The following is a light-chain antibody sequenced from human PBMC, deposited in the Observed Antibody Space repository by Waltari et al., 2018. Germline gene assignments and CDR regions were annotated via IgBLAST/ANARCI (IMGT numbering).Light chain of an antibody. V-gene: IGKV3-11*01. Sequence: DIVLTQSPAILSLSPGERVSLSCRASQSVTNHLAWYQQKPGQAPRLLIYDTSNRATGIPARFSGSGFGTDFTLTISSLEPEDFAVYYCQQRRDWPLTFGGGTKVEIK. CDR3: QQRRDWPLT. CDR2: DTS. J-gene: IGKJ4*01. CDR1: QSVTNH.